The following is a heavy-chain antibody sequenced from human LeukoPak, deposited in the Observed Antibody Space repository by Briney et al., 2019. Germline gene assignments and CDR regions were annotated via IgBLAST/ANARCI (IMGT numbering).Heavy chain of an antibody. D-gene: IGHD3-22*01. V-gene: IGHV4-31*03. CDR3: SRGLDSRKLGY. CDR2: IHPSGTL. Sequence: SQTLSLTCTVSGASFSRGDQYWNWIRHTPGKGLEWIGSIHPSGTLYNNPSLESRVTMSMDTSKNQFSLNLNSVTAADTAVYFCSRGLDSRKLGYWGQGTLVTVSS. CDR1: GASFSRGDQY. J-gene: IGHJ4*02.